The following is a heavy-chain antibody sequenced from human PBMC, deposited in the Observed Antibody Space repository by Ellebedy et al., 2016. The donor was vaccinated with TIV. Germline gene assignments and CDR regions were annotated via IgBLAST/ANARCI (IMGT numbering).Heavy chain of an antibody. Sequence: MPSETLSPTCTVPGASISSYYWSWIRQPPGKGLEWIGYTYYSGSTNYNPSLKSRVTISVDTSKNQFSLKLSSVTAADTAVYYCARVNYYEIGGPFHYFDYWGQGTLVTVSS. CDR2: TYYSGST. CDR3: ARVNYYEIGGPFHYFDY. J-gene: IGHJ4*02. CDR1: GASISSYY. D-gene: IGHD3-22*01. V-gene: IGHV4-59*01.